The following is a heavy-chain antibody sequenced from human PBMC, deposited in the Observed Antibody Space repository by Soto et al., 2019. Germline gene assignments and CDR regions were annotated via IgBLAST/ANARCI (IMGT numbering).Heavy chain of an antibody. CDR3: ARGAGDFFGPDTFDF. J-gene: IGHJ3*01. Sequence: QVQLQQSGPGLVKPSETLSLTCVVSGDSIILYFWGWIRQPPGRGLEWIAYISDSGITFSKPSLNTRLYMSVNTSENEFTPTLTAIPAADSAIYSRARGAGDFFGPDTFDFWGQGTLVTFSS. CDR1: GDSIILYF. CDR2: ISDSGIT. V-gene: IGHV4-59*01. D-gene: IGHD3-10*01.